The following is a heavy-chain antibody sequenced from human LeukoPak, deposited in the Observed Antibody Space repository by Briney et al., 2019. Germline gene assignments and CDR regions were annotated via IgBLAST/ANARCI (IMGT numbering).Heavy chain of an antibody. D-gene: IGHD3-10*01. CDR3: ARDVPDYGAGLDWFDP. V-gene: IGHV1-69*01. CDR1: GGTLSSYA. CDR2: IIPTFGTA. J-gene: IGHJ5*02. Sequence: TAKVSCKASGGTLSSYAISRVRQAPGQRLEWMRGIIPTFGTANYSQKFQGRGTITADESTSTAYMELSSLRSEDTAVYYCARDVPDYGAGLDWFDPWGQGTLVTVSS.